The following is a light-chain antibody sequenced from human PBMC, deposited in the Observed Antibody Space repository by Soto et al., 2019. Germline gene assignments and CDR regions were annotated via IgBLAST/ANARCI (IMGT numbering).Light chain of an antibody. CDR1: QSISKL. CDR3: QQQSKWPRT. V-gene: IGKV3-11*01. J-gene: IGKJ1*01. CDR2: DAS. Sequence: DIVLTQSRATLSLSPGERATLSCRASQSISKLLLWYRQKPGQPPTIIIYDASNRAPGIPARFSASVSGTDCTITISSLEKEDGSVYYGQQQSKWPRTFCQGTKVDIK.